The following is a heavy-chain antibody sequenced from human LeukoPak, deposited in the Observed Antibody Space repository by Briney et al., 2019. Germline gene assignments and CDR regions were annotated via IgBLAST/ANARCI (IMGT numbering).Heavy chain of an antibody. D-gene: IGHD1-26*01. CDR3: AKVGAWELQRVFEN. J-gene: IGHJ4*02. CDR2: INRDGSEQ. V-gene: IGHV3-7*01. Sequence: GRSLRLSCEVSGFTFSSYWMTWARHIPGKGLEWVANINRDGSEQHYVESVKGRFTISRDNGRNSLYLQMDSLRVDDTAVYYCAKVGAWELQRVFENWGQGTLVTVSS. CDR1: GFTFSSYW.